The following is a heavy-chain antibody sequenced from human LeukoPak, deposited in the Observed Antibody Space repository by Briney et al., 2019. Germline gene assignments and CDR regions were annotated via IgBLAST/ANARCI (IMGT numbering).Heavy chain of an antibody. V-gene: IGHV4-59*01. D-gene: IGHD6-6*01. CDR3: ARGLGLVRGINWFDP. CDR1: GGSISSYY. CDR2: IYYTGST. J-gene: IGHJ5*02. Sequence: SETLSLTCTVSGGSISSYYWSWIRQPPGKGLEYIGYIYYTGSTNYNPSLKSRVTISVDTSKNQFSLKLSSVTAADTAVYYCARGLGLVRGINWFDPWGQGTLVTVPS.